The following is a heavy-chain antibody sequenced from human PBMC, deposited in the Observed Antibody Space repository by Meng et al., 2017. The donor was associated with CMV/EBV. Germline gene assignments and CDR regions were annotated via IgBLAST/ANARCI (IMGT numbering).Heavy chain of an antibody. V-gene: IGHV4-30-4*08. Sequence: QEQRQSSGGGLEKPSQTLSLPCTACGGSSSSCGYSWSWIRQPPVKGLEWIGYIYYSGSTYYNPSLKSRVTISVDTSKDQFSLKLCSVTAADTAVYYWARVMGPKGTPYYFDYWGQGTLVTVSS. CDR2: IYYSGST. J-gene: IGHJ4*02. CDR3: ARVMGPKGTPYYFDY. CDR1: GGSSSSCGYS. D-gene: IGHD3-16*01.